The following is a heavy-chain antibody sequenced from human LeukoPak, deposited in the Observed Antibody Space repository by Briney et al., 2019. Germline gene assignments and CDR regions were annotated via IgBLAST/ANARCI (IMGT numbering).Heavy chain of an antibody. J-gene: IGHJ6*03. CDR1: GGTFSSYA. V-gene: IGHV1-2*02. Sequence: ASVKVSCKASGGTFSSYAISWVRQAPGQGREWMGGIIPNSGGTNYAQKFQGRVTMTRDTSITTAYMELSRLTSDDTAVYYCVRASFHDYYYYYMDVWGKGTTVIVSS. CDR2: IIPNSGGT. CDR3: VRASFHDYYYYYMDV.